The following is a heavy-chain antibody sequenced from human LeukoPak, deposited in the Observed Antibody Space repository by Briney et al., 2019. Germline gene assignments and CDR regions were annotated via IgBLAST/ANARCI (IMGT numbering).Heavy chain of an antibody. D-gene: IGHD3-10*01. CDR2: IYPGDSDT. CDR3: ARHRYYYGSGSYPDY. V-gene: IGHV5-51*01. J-gene: IGHJ4*02. CDR1: GYSFTSYW. Sequence: TRGESLKISCKGSGYSFTSYWIGWVRQMPGNGLEWMGIIYPGDSDTRYSPSFQGQVTISADKSISTAYLQWSSLKASDTAMYYCARHRYYYGSGSYPDYWGQGTLVTVSS.